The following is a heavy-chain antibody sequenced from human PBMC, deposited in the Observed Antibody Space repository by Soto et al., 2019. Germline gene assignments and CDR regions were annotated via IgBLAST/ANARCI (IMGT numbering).Heavy chain of an antibody. V-gene: IGHV3-7*01. Sequence: EVQLVESGGGLVQPGGSLRLSCAASGFTFSSYWMSWVRQAPGKGLEWVANIKQDGSEKYYVDSVKGRFTISRDNAKNSLDLQMNSLRAEDTAVYYCARVSYSYGYAAPDYWGQGTLVTVSS. D-gene: IGHD5-18*01. J-gene: IGHJ4*02. CDR2: IKQDGSEK. CDR3: ARVSYSYGYAAPDY. CDR1: GFTFSSYW.